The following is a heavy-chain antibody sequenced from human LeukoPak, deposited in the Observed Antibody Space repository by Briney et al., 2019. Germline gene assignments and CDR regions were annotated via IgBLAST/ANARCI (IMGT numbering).Heavy chain of an antibody. J-gene: IGHJ2*01. CDR1: GFTFSNYG. D-gene: IGHD3-10*01. V-gene: IGHV3-30*18. CDR2: ISDDGSNK. CDR3: AKDSGVIAGHWYFVL. Sequence: GGSVRLSCTASGFTFSNYGMHWVRQAPGKGLDWVAIISDDGSNKYYADSVQGRVTISRDNSKNTLYLQVSSLRDEDTAVYYCAKDSGVIAGHWYFVLWGRGALVSVSS.